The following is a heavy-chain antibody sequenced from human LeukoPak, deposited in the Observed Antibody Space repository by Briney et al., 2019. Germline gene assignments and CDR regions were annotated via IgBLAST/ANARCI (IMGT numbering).Heavy chain of an antibody. D-gene: IGHD3-22*01. CDR1: GFTLSGYS. CDR2: ISSSSSYI. V-gene: IGHV3-21*01. Sequence: GGSLRLSCAASGFTLSGYSMNWVRQAPGKGLEWVSSISSSSSYIYYADSVKGRFTISRDNAKNSLYLHMNSLRAEDTAVYYCARDIPTSNCYDSSGKYRGDYWGQGTLVTVSS. CDR3: ARDIPTSNCYDSSGKYRGDY. J-gene: IGHJ4*02.